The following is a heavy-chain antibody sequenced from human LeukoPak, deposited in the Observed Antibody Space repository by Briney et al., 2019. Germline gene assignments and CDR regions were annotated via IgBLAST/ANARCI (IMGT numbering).Heavy chain of an antibody. V-gene: IGHV4-34*01. CDR1: GFTFSDYY. CDR2: INHAGIT. J-gene: IGHJ6*02. D-gene: IGHD2-15*01. CDR3: ARKNARVEGAVYYNYYGMDV. Sequence: PGGSLRLSCAASGFTFSDYYMTWVRQSPGTGLEWIGEINHAGITNYNPSLQSRTTISLDTSNNQFSLTLTSVTAADTAVYFCARKNARVEGAVYYNYYGMDVWGQGTTVTVSS.